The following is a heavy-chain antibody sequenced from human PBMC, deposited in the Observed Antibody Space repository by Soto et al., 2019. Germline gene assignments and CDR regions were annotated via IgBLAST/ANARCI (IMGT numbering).Heavy chain of an antibody. V-gene: IGHV3-11*01. CDR2: ISSSGSTI. CDR1: GFTFSDYY. J-gene: IGHJ4*02. CDR3: ARDRRGSGWYVKTFDY. Sequence: GGSLRLSCAASGFTFSDYYMSWIRQAPGKGLEWVSYISSSGSTIYYADSVKGRFTISRDNAKNSLYLQMNSLRAEDTAVYYCARDRRGSGWYVKTFDYWGQGTLVTVSS. D-gene: IGHD6-19*01.